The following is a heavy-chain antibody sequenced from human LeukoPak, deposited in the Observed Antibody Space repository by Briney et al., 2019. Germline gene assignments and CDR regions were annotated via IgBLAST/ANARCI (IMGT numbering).Heavy chain of an antibody. CDR3: ARESGITMLRGAHTP. J-gene: IGHJ5*02. V-gene: IGHV3-21*01. CDR1: GFTFSSYS. Sequence: GGSLRLSCAASGFTFSSYSMNWVRQAPGKGLEWVSSISSSSSYIYYADSVKGRFTISRDNAKNSLYLQMNSLRAEDTAVYYCARESGITMLRGAHTPWGQGILVTVSS. CDR2: ISSSSSYI. D-gene: IGHD3-10*01.